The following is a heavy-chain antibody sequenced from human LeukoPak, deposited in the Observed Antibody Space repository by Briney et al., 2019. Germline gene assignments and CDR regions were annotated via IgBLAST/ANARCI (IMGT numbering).Heavy chain of an antibody. D-gene: IGHD6-13*01. Sequence: GGSLRLSCAASGFTVSSNYMSWVRQAPGKGLEWVSVIYSGGSTYYADSVKGRFTISRDNSKNTLYLQTNSLRAEDTAVYYCARRGSSWTFDYWGQGTLVTVSS. CDR3: ARRGSSWTFDY. V-gene: IGHV3-53*01. CDR2: IYSGGST. J-gene: IGHJ4*02. CDR1: GFTVSSNY.